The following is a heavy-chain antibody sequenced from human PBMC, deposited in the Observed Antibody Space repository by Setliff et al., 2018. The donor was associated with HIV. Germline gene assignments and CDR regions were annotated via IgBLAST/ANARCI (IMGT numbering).Heavy chain of an antibody. D-gene: IGHD3-10*01. CDR1: GGSISSFNHY. Sequence: SETLSLTCTVSGGSISSFNHYWSWIRQPPGKGLEWLGHIYSSGSTNYNPSLKSRVTISVDTSKNQFSLKLYSVTAADTAVYYCARAYFGSGIYYWGQGTLVTVSS. J-gene: IGHJ4*02. CDR3: ARAYFGSGIYY. CDR2: IYSSGST. V-gene: IGHV4-61*01.